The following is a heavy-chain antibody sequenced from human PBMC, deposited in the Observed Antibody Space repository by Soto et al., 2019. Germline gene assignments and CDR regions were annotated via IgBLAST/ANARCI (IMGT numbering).Heavy chain of an antibody. CDR3: AKNPVALQLVLYYYYYMDV. V-gene: IGHV3-23*01. Sequence: PGGSLRLSCAASGFTFSSYAMSWVRQAPGKGLEWVSAISGSGGSTYYADSVKGRFTISRDNSKNTLYLQMNSLRAEDTAVYYCAKNPVALQLVLYYYYYMDVWAKGPRSPSP. CDR2: ISGSGGST. J-gene: IGHJ6*03. D-gene: IGHD6-6*01. CDR1: GFTFSSYA.